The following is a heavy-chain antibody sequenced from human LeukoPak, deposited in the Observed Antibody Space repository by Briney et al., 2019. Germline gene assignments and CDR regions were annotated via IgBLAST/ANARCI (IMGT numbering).Heavy chain of an antibody. CDR2: IYTSGST. V-gene: IGHV4-61*02. D-gene: IGHD3-3*01. J-gene: IGHJ4*02. Sequence: PSETLSLTCTVSGGSISSGSYYWSWIRQPAGKGLEWIGRIYTSGSTNYHSSMQSRVPIAVGTYNSQFSLKLSSVTAADTAVYYCARETVEDDFWSGYFPDDYWGQGTLVTVSS. CDR3: ARETVEDDFWSGYFPDDY. CDR1: GGSISSGSYY.